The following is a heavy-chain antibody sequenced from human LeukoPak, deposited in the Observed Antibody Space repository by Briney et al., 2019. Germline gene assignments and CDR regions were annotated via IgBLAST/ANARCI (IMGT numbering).Heavy chain of an antibody. J-gene: IGHJ4*02. CDR2: INHSGST. CDR1: GGSFXGYY. CDR3: ARGETSVVTNFDY. D-gene: IGHD4-23*01. V-gene: IGHV4-34*01. Sequence: ETLSLTXAXXGGSFXGYYWSWIRQPPGKGLEWIGEINHSGSTNYNPSLKSRVTISVDTSKNQFSLKLSSVTAADTAVYYCARGETSVVTNFDYWGQGTLVTVSS.